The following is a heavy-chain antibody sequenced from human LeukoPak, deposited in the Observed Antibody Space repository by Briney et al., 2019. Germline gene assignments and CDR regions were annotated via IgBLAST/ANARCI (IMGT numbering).Heavy chain of an antibody. CDR1: GFTFSNYM. J-gene: IGHJ4*02. Sequence: GGSLRLSCAASGFTFSNYMVHWVRQAPGKGLVWVSRIKSDGITITYADSVKGRFTISRDNAKNTLYLQMNSLRAEDTAVYYCLRDLNWSLDQWGQGTLVTVSS. CDR3: LRDLNWSLDQ. V-gene: IGHV3-74*01. CDR2: IKSDGITI. D-gene: IGHD1-20*01.